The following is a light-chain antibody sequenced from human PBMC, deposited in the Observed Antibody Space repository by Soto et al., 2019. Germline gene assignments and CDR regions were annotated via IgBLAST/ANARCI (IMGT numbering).Light chain of an antibody. V-gene: IGKV3-20*01. CDR3: QQYRMSPNT. J-gene: IGKJ5*01. CDR2: GVY. Sequence: EIVLTQSPGTLSLSPGERATLSCRASQSVSSNLAWYQQKPGQAPRLLIYGVYTRAPGIPARFSGSGSGTDFSLTIRGLKPEDFAVYYCQQYRMSPNTFGQGTRLEIK. CDR1: QSVSSN.